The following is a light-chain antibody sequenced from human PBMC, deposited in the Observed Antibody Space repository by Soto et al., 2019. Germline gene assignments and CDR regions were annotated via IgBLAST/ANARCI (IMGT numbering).Light chain of an antibody. J-gene: IGKJ3*01. V-gene: IGKV3-20*01. CDR1: QSVSSSY. Sequence: EIVLTQSPGTLSLSPGERATLSCRASQSVSSSYLAWYQQKPGQAPRLLIYGASSRATGIPDRFSGSGSGTNLTLTISRMGPEDFAVYYCQQYGSSLFGPGTKVDIK. CDR2: GAS. CDR3: QQYGSSL.